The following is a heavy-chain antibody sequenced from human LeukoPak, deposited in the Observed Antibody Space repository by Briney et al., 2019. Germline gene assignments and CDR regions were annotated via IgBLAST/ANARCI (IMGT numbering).Heavy chain of an antibody. J-gene: IGHJ4*02. V-gene: IGHV4-34*01. CDR2: INHSGST. Sequence: SETLSLTCAVYGGSFSGYYWSWIRQSPGKGLEWIGEINHSGSTNYNPSLKSRVTISVDTSKNQFSLKLTSVTAADTAVYYCARAGDILTGRPXDDXXQGTXVTVSS. CDR1: GGSFSGYY. CDR3: ARAGDILTGRPXDD. D-gene: IGHD3-9*01.